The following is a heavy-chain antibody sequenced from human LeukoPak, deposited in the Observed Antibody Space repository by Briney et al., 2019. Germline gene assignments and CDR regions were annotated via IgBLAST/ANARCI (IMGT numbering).Heavy chain of an antibody. V-gene: IGHV4-39*01. CDR3: ARQLRYFDWIVGYYYMDV. Sequence: SETLSLTCTVSGGSISSSSYHWGWIRQPPGKGLEWIGSIYYSGSTYYNPSLKSRATISVDTSKNQFSLKLSSVTAPDTAVYDCARQLRYFDWIVGYYYMDVWGKGTTVTVSS. CDR2: IYYSGST. D-gene: IGHD3-9*01. CDR1: GGSISSSSYH. J-gene: IGHJ6*03.